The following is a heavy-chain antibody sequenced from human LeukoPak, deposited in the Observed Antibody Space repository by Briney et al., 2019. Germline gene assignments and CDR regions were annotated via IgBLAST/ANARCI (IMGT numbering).Heavy chain of an antibody. CDR2: INPNSGGT. CDR3: ARDDPGRYCSSTSCYVNWFDP. CDR1: GYTFTGYY. D-gene: IGHD2-2*01. J-gene: IGHJ5*02. Sequence: ASVKVSCKASGYTFTGYYMHWVRQAPGQGLEWMGWINPNSGGTNYAQKFQGRVTMTGDTSISTAYMELSRLRSDDTAVYYCARDDPGRYCSSTSCYVNWFDPWGQGTLVTVSS. V-gene: IGHV1-2*02.